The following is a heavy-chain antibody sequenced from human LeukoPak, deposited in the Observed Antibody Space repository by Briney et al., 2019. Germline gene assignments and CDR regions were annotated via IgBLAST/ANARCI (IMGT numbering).Heavy chain of an antibody. D-gene: IGHD3-22*01. CDR1: GYTFTGYY. CDR3: ASAILLSYYYDSSGSGDAFDI. J-gene: IGHJ3*02. CDR2: INPNSGGT. Sequence: ASVKVSCKASGYTFTGYYMHWVRQAPEQGLEWMGRINPNSGGTNYAQKFQGRVTMTTDTSISTGYMELSKLRSDHTAVYYCASAILLSYYYDSSGSGDAFDIWGQGTMVTVSS. V-gene: IGHV1-2*06.